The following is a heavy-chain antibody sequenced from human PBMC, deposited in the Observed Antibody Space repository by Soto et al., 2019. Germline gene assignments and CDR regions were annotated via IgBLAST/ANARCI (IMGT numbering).Heavy chain of an antibody. V-gene: IGHV3-48*01. CDR2: ISSCSITI. D-gene: IGHD4-17*01. J-gene: IGHJ5*02. CDR1: GLTFSSYS. CDR3: AREGGDLNWFDP. Sequence: EVQLVESGGGLVQPGGSLRLSCAASGLTFSSYSMNWVRQAPGKGLEWVSYISSCSITIYYADSVKGRFTISRDNAKNSLYLQMNSLRAEDTAVYYCAREGGDLNWFDPWGQGTLVTVSS.